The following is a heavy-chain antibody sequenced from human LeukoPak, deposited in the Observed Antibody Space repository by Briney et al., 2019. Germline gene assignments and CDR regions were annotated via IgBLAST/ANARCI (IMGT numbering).Heavy chain of an antibody. CDR3: ARSIVGATTVYYHYYMDV. D-gene: IGHD1-26*01. CDR1: GFTFNNYW. Sequence: PGGSLRLSCAASGFTFNNYWMSWVRQAPGKGLEWVAHIIQDGSKKYYVDSVKGRLTISRDNAQNSIYLQMNSLRPEDTAVYYCARSIVGATTVYYHYYMDVWGKGTTVTVSS. CDR2: IIQDGSKK. V-gene: IGHV3-7*01. J-gene: IGHJ6*03.